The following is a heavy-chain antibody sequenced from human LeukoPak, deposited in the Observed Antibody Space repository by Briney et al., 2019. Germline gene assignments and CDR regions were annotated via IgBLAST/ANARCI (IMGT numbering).Heavy chain of an antibody. D-gene: IGHD3-10*01. Sequence: PGRSLRLSCAASGFTFSTYAMHWVRQAPGKGLEWVSYMSSSGSTIYYADSVKGRFTISRDNTKNSLYLQMNSLRAEDTAVYYCARDQGLAVRGVSYGMDVWGQGTTVTVSS. CDR3: ARDQGLAVRGVSYGMDV. CDR1: GFTFSTYA. CDR2: MSSSGSTI. J-gene: IGHJ6*02. V-gene: IGHV3-48*03.